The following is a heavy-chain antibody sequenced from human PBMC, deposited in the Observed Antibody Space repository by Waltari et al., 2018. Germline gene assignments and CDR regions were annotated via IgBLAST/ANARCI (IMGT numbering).Heavy chain of an antibody. V-gene: IGHV4-39*07. CDR3: ARGWGTVSASKGTPPNWFDP. CDR2: IFYMGST. D-gene: IGHD3-16*01. Sequence: QLQLQGSGPGLVKPSGALSLSCTVSGGPISHRADVWGWVRQPPGKGLEGIGSIFYMGSTYLNPALKSRVSMSVDTSNNHFSLKLHSVTAADTAMYFCARGWGTVSASKGTPPNWFDPWGQGTLVTVSS. CDR1: GGPISHRADV. J-gene: IGHJ5*02.